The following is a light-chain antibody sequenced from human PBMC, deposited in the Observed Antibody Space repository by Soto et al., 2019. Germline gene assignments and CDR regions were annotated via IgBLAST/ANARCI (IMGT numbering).Light chain of an antibody. CDR1: QSVGYH. V-gene: IGKV3-11*01. CDR2: DAS. CDR3: QDYGSSPFT. J-gene: IGKJ3*01. Sequence: EIVLTQSPATLSLSPGERATLSCRASQSVGYHLAWYQQKPGQAPRLLIYDASNRATGIPARFSGSGSGTDFTLAISSLEPEDFAVYYCQDYGSSPFTFGPGTKVDIK.